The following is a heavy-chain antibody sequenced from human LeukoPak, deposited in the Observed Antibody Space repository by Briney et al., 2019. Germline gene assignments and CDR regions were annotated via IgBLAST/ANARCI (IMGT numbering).Heavy chain of an antibody. J-gene: IGHJ3*02. Sequence: ASVKVSCKACGYTFTSYGISWVRQAPGQGLEWMGWISAYNANTNYAQKLQGRVTMTTDTSTSTAYMELGSLRSDDTAVYYCARGPGGWPNDAFDIWGQGTMVTVSS. CDR1: GYTFTSYG. CDR3: ARGPGGWPNDAFDI. D-gene: IGHD6-19*01. V-gene: IGHV1-18*01. CDR2: ISAYNANT.